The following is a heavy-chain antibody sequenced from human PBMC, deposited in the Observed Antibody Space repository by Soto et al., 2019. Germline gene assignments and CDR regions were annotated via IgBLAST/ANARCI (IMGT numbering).Heavy chain of an antibody. V-gene: IGHV3-30*03. J-gene: IGHJ4*02. D-gene: IGHD5-18*01. CDR3: ARDSGYSYGPLDY. CDR2: ISYDGSNK. CDR1: GFTFSTYG. Sequence: GGSLRLSCVASGFTFSTYGMHWVRQAPGKGLEWVAVISYDGSNKYYADSVKGRFTISRDNSKNTLYLQMNSLRAEDTAVYYCARDSGYSYGPLDYWCQGTLVTVSS.